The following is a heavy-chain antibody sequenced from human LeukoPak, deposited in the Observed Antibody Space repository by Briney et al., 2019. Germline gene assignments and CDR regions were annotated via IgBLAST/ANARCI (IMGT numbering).Heavy chain of an antibody. J-gene: IGHJ4*02. Sequence: PGGSLRLSCAASGFTFSSYGMNWVRQAPGKGLEWVSYISSSGSTIYYADSVKGRFTISRDNSKNTLYLQMNSLRAEDTAVYYCANLEGYSGYDLEDYWGQGTLVTVSS. D-gene: IGHD5-12*01. CDR3: ANLEGYSGYDLEDY. V-gene: IGHV3-48*01. CDR2: ISSSGSTI. CDR1: GFTFSSYG.